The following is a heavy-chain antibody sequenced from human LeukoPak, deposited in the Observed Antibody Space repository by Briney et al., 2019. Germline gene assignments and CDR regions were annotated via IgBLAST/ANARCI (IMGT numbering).Heavy chain of an antibody. J-gene: IGHJ4*02. D-gene: IGHD7-27*01. CDR3: ARREATNGGRIDY. V-gene: IGHV4-59*08. CDR1: GGSISSYY. CDR2: IYYSGST. Sequence: PSETLSLTCTVSGGSISSYYWSWIRQPPGKGLEWIGYIYYSGSTNYNPSLKSRVTISVVTSKNQFSLKLSSVTAADTAVYYCARREATNGGRIDYWGQGTLVTVSS.